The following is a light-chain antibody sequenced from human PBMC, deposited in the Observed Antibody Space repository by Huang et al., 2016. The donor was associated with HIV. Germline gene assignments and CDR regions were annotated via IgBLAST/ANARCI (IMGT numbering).Light chain of an antibody. J-gene: IGKJ4*01. V-gene: IGKV3-11*01. Sequence: IVLTQSPPTLSIYPGERVTLSCRASQSGGDYVAWYQQEPGQAPRLLIYDASQRASGVSGRFSGSGSGTEFILTISSLEPEDYAVYYCQQRSKWLSFGGGTKVEIK. CDR1: QSGGDY. CDR3: QQRSKWLS. CDR2: DAS.